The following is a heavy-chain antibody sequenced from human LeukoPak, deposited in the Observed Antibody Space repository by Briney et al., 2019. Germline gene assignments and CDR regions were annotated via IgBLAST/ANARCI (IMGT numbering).Heavy chain of an antibody. CDR1: GFTFSSYA. V-gene: IGHV3-23*01. Sequence: AGGSLRLSCAASGFTFSSYAMTWVRQSPGKGLEWVSFISQSGGRSTDYADSVKGRFTISRDNSKNTLYLQMNSLRAEDTVLYYCARDLGCSTTSCRYNWFDPWGQGTLVTVSS. D-gene: IGHD2-2*01. CDR3: ARDLGCSTTSCRYNWFDP. CDR2: ISQSGGRST. J-gene: IGHJ5*02.